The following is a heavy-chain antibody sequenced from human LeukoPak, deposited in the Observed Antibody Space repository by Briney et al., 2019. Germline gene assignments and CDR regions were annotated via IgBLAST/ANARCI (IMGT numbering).Heavy chain of an antibody. J-gene: IGHJ4*02. CDR3: TSSFGQLSFFDY. Sequence: GGSLRLSCSTSGFAFGGYSMSWVRQAPGKGLEWVGFIRGKVYGATTEYAASVKGRFTISRDESKSIAYLQMKSLKTEDTAVYYCTSSFGQLSFFDYWGQGTLVTVSS. V-gene: IGHV3-49*04. CDR2: IRGKVYGATT. CDR1: GFAFGGYS. D-gene: IGHD3-10*01.